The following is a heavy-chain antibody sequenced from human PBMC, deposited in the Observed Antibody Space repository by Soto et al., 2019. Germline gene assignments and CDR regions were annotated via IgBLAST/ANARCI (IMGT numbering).Heavy chain of an antibody. CDR3: ARRVVGGDYGPLDS. V-gene: IGHV4-4*02. Sequence: QVQLQESGPGLVKPSGTLSLTCAVSGDSISSTDWWSWVRQPPGKGLEWIGEIYHSGSTRYNPSPKSRVTISVDKSKNQCSLKISSVTAADTAVYYCARRVVGGDYGPLDSWGQGTPVTVSS. J-gene: IGHJ4*02. D-gene: IGHD4-17*01. CDR2: IYHSGST. CDR1: GDSISSTDW.